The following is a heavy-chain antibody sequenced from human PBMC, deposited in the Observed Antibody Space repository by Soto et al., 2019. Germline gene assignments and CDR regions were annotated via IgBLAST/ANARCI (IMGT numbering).Heavy chain of an antibody. D-gene: IGHD6-13*01. CDR1: GFTFSSYG. Sequence: GGSLRLSCAASGFTFSSYGMHWVRQAPGKGLEWVAVIWYDGSNKYYADSVKGRFTISRDNSKNTLYLQMNSLRAEDTAVYYCARDLGYSSSWSSPGNYWGQGTLVTVSS. V-gene: IGHV3-33*01. CDR3: ARDLGYSSSWSSPGNY. J-gene: IGHJ4*02. CDR2: IWYDGSNK.